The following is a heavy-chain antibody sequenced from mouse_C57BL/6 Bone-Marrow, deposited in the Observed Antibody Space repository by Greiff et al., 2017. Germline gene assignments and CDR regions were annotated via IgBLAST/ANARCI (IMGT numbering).Heavy chain of an antibody. J-gene: IGHJ2*01. CDR3: ARLTGTGYYFDY. CDR1: GYTFTNYW. Sequence: QVQLQQSGAELVRPGTSVNMSCKASGYTFTNYWIGWAKQRPGHGLEWIGDIYPGGGYTNYNEKFKGKATLTADKSSSTAYMQFSSLTSEDSAIYYCARLTGTGYYFDYWGKGTTRTVSS. CDR2: IYPGGGYT. V-gene: IGHV1-63*01. D-gene: IGHD4-1*01.